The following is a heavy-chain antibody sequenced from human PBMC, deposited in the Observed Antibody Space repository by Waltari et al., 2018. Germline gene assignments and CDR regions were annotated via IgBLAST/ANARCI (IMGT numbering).Heavy chain of an antibody. CDR2: IYTSGST. D-gene: IGHD4-17*01. J-gene: IGHJ4*02. CDR1: GGSISSGSYY. V-gene: IGHV4-61*02. Sequence: QVQLQESGPGLVKPSQTLSLTCTVSGGSISSGSYYWSWIRQPAGKGLEWIGRIYTSGSTNYNPSLKCRVTISVDTSKNQFSLKLSSVTTADTAVYYCARITNYGYGDYWAYYFDYWGQGTLVTVSS. CDR3: ARITNYGYGDYWAYYFDY.